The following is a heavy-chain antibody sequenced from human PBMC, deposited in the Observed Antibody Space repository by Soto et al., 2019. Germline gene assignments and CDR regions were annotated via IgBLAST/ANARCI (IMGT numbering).Heavy chain of an antibody. J-gene: IGHJ5*02. V-gene: IGHV4-31*03. D-gene: IGHD3-22*01. CDR3: GGGGSYSSGIHLNWFAP. CDR2: IYYSGST. CDR1: GGSISSGGYY. Sequence: SETLSLTCTVSGGSISSGGYYWSWIRQHPGKGLEWIGYIYYSGSTYYNPSLKSRVTISVDTSKNQFSLKLSSVTAADTAVYYFGGGGSYSSGIHLNWFAPGGQGPLVPVSS.